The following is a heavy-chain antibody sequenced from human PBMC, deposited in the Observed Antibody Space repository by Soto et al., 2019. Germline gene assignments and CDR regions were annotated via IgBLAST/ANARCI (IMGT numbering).Heavy chain of an antibody. D-gene: IGHD4-4*01. CDR3: ARGTDYTHIASDHYGLDV. CDR1: GRSVTRYY. J-gene: IGHJ6*02. Sequence: PSETPSLTWSLSGRSVTRYYWSWXRQPPGKGIESIAYIYYTWSSHQNSSLKXRGTVSVDMSQNQFSLTLTSVTGADTAGYYCARGTDYTHIASDHYGLDVWGQGTTVTVS. V-gene: IGHV4-59*02. CDR2: IYYTWSS.